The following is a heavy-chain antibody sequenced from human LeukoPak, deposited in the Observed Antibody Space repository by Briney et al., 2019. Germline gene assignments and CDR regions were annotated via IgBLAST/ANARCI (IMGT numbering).Heavy chain of an antibody. CDR2: ISSSSSYI. D-gene: IGHD6-13*01. CDR1: GFTFSSYW. Sequence: PGGSLRLSCAASGFTFSSYWMSWVRQAPGKGLEWVSSISSSSSYIYYADSVNGRFTISRDNAKNSLYLQMNSLRAEDTAVYYCARDAENSSSWGARWFDPWGQGTLVTVSS. V-gene: IGHV3-21*04. J-gene: IGHJ5*02. CDR3: ARDAENSSSWGARWFDP.